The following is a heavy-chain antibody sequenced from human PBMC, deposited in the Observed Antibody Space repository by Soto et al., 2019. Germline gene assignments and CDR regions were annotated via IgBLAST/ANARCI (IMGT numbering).Heavy chain of an antibody. CDR2: IKQDGSET. Sequence: EVQLVESGGGLVQPGGSLRLSCAASGFTFSRYWMNWVRQAPGKGLEWVANIKQDGSETSYVDSVKGRFTISRDNDKNSLYLQMNSLRAEDTAVYYCARVDDSQWYSRDYWGQGTLVTVSS. J-gene: IGHJ4*02. CDR3: ARVDDSQWYSRDY. CDR1: GFTFSRYW. V-gene: IGHV3-7*01. D-gene: IGHD2-21*01.